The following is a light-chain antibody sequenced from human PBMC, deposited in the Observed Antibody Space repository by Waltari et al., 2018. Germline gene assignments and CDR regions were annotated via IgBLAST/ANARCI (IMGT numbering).Light chain of an antibody. CDR3: ISYTSSDTYV. CDR2: GVS. V-gene: IGLV2-14*03. Sequence: QSALTQPASVSGSPGQSITISCSGTSSDDGRYNYVSWYQQHPGKVPKLIISGVSNRPSGFSNRFSGSKSDNTASLTLSGLRPEDEAYYHCISYTSSDTYVFGTGTEVTVL. CDR1: SSDDGRYNY. J-gene: IGLJ1*01.